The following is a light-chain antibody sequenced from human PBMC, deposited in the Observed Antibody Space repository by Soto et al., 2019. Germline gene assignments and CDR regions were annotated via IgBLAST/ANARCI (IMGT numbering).Light chain of an antibody. CDR2: GAS. J-gene: IGKJ5*01. CDR1: QGIRTW. CDR3: QQANRFPIT. Sequence: DIQMTQSPSSVSAFVGDRVTITCRASQGIRTWLAWYQQKPGKAPDLLIYGASSLQSGVPSRFSGSGSGTDFTLTISSLQPEDSATYYCQQANRFPITFGQGTRLEIK. V-gene: IGKV1-12*01.